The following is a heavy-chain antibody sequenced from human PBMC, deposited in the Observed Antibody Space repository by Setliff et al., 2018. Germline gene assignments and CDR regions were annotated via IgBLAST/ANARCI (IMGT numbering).Heavy chain of an antibody. J-gene: IGHJ4*02. V-gene: IGHV1-3*01. CDR1: GYTFTSHD. D-gene: IGHD3-16*01. Sequence: ASVKVSCKASGYTFTSHDLHWVRQVPGQGLEWMGWINLVTGKTVYLQKFQGRVTITRDTSASTAYMEMSSLNSEDTAVYYCANGGSGGQFDYWGQGTLVTVSS. CDR3: ANGGSGGQFDY. CDR2: INLVTGKT.